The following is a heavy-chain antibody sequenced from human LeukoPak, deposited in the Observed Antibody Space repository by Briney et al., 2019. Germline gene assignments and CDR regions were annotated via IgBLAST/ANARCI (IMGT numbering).Heavy chain of an antibody. D-gene: IGHD3-10*01. CDR2: IWYDGSNK. V-gene: IGHV3-33*06. CDR3: AKDRERVWFGELMF. J-gene: IGHJ4*02. Sequence: GRSLRLSCAASGFTFSSYGMHWVRQPPGKGLEWVAVIWYDGSNKYYADSVKGRFTISRDNSKNPLYLQMNSLRAEDTAVYYCAKDRERVWFGELMFWGQGTLVTVSS. CDR1: GFTFSSYG.